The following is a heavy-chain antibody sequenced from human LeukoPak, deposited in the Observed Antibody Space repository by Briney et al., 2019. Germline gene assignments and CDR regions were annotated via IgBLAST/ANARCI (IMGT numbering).Heavy chain of an antibody. CDR1: RFTFSSYS. V-gene: IGHV3-21*01. CDR2: ISTSSSYI. J-gene: IGHJ4*02. CDR3: ARDHYDILTGYVPIDN. Sequence: PGGSLRLSCAASRFTFSSYSMNWVRQAPGKGLEWVASISTSSSYIYYADSLKGRFTISRDNAKNSMYLQMNSLRAEDTAVYYCARDHYDILTGYVPIDNWGQGILVTVSS. D-gene: IGHD3-9*01.